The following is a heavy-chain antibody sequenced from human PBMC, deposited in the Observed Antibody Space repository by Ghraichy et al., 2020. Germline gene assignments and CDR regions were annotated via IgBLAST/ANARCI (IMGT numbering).Heavy chain of an antibody. V-gene: IGHV4-59*01. CDR1: GGSISSYY. J-gene: IGHJ6*02. CDR2: IYYSGST. D-gene: IGHD6-6*01. CDR3: ARGTGSSFVLYYYGMDV. Sequence: SETLSLTCTVSGGSISSYYWSWIRQPPGKGLEWIGYIYYSGSTNYNPSLKSRVTISVDTSKNQFSLKLSFVTAADTAVYYCARGTGSSFVLYYYGMDVWGQGTTVTVSS.